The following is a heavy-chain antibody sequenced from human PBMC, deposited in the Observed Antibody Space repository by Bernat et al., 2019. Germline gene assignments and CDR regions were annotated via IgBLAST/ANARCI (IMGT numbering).Heavy chain of an antibody. J-gene: IGHJ2*01. CDR3: ARGLGRRYFDL. CDR2: MNHAGST. CDR1: GGSFSSYF. V-gene: IGHV4-34*01. D-gene: IGHD2-15*01. Sequence: QVQLQQWGAGLLKPSETLSLTCAVYGGSFSSYFWTWIRQPPGKGLEWIAEMNHAGSTNYNPSLKSRVTISIDTSKNQFSLKLASVTAADTAVYYCARGLGRRYFDLWGRDTLVTVSS.